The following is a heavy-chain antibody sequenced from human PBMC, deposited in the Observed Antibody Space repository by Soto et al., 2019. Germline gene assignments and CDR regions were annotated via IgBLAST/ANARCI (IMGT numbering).Heavy chain of an antibody. D-gene: IGHD3-22*01. J-gene: IGHJ6*02. CDR3: AGRPSYYDSTHYYYGMDV. CDR2: IYPGDSDT. V-gene: IGHV5-51*01. Sequence: PGESLKISCKGSGYSFTSYWIGWVRQMPGKGLEWMGIIYPGDSDTRYSPSFQGQVTISADKSISTAYLQWSSLKASDTAMYYCAGRPSYYDSTHYYYGMDVWGQGTTVTVSS. CDR1: GYSFTSYW.